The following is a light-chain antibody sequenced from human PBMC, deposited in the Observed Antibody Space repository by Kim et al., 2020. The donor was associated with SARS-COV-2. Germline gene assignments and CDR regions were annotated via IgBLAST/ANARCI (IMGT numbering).Light chain of an antibody. J-gene: IGLJ3*02. CDR2: DVS. Sequence: QSALTQPASVSGSLGQSITISCTGTNNDVGVYNYVSWYQQHPGKVPKLIIYDVSKRPSGVSNRFSGSKSGKTASLTISGLQADDEADYYCNSYTTSTTLVFGGGTQLTVL. CDR1: NNDVGVYNY. CDR3: NSYTTSTTLV. V-gene: IGLV2-14*03.